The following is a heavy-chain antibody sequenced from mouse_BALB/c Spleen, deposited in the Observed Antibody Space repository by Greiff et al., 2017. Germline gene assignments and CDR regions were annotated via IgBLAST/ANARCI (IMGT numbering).Heavy chain of an antibody. V-gene: IGHV14-3*02. J-gene: IGHJ4*01. CDR1: GFNFNDTY. CDR2: IDPANGNT. D-gene: IGHD2-2*01. Sequence: VQLKESGAELVKPGASVKLSCTASGFNFNDTYMHWVKQRPEQGLEWIGRIDPANGNTKYDPKFQGKSTITADTSSKTAYLQLSSLTSEDTAVYYSDRGGYGAMDYWGEGTSVTVSS. CDR3: DRGGYGAMDY.